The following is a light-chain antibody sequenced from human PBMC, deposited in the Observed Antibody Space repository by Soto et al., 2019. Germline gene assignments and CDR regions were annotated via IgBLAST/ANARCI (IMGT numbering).Light chain of an antibody. CDR1: LNVATN. V-gene: IGKV3-15*01. Sequence: TVMTQSPATLSMSPGDRAALSCRASLNVATNRAWYQQKTGQAPRLLIYGASIRATGGPARFTGSGSGTEFTLTITNRQFEDVAVYYCQQYNNGLRTFGRGTRVEV. J-gene: IGKJ1*01. CDR3: QQYNNGLRT. CDR2: GAS.